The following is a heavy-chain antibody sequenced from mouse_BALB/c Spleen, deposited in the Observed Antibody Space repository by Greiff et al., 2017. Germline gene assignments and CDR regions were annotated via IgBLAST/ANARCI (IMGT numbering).Heavy chain of an antibody. J-gene: IGHJ2*01. V-gene: IGHV5-17*02. CDR3: ARGGYGNDFDY. D-gene: IGHD2-10*02. CDR1: GFTFSSFG. CDR2: ISSGSSTI. Sequence: EVKLVESGGGLVQPGGSRKLSCAASGFTFSSFGMHWVRQAPEKGLEWVAYISSGSSTIYYADTVKGRFTISRDNPKNTLFLQMTSLRSEDTAMYYCARGGYGNDFDYWGQGTTLTVSS.